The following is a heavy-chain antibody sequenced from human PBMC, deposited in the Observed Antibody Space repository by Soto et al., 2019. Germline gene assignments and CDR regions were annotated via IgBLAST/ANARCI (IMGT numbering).Heavy chain of an antibody. V-gene: IGHV4-31*03. CDR3: ASTLGYCSGGSCYSDY. Sequence: SETLSLTCTVSGGSISSSDYYWSWIRQPPGERVWWMGYYYYRGSTYYNPTLKSRVTVSADTPKNQYSLKLSSVTAADTAVYYCASTLGYCSGGSCYSDYWGQGTLVTVSS. D-gene: IGHD2-15*01. CDR1: GGSISSSDYY. J-gene: IGHJ4*02. CDR2: YYYRGST.